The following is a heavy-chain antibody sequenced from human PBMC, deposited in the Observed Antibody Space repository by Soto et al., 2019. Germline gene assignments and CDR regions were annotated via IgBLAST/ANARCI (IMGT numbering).Heavy chain of an antibody. CDR2: ITNSHYI. Sequence: EVHLVESGGGLVRPGASLRLSCITSGFTFSSYSLNWVRQAPGKGLEWVSSITNSHYIYYGDSVKGRFTISRDNVENSVHLEMNSLRVEDTAVYYCVRGFGLDSWGQGTLVTVSS. V-gene: IGHV3-21*06. J-gene: IGHJ5*01. D-gene: IGHD3-3*01. CDR3: VRGFGLDS. CDR1: GFTFSSYS.